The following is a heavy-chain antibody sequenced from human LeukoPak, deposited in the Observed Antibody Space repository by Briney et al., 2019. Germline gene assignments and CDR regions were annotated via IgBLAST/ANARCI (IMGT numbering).Heavy chain of an antibody. V-gene: IGHV4-59*08. D-gene: IGHD3-10*01. CDR3: ARASGPFDY. J-gene: IGHJ4*02. Sequence: KPSETLSLTCTVSGDSISSYYWSWIRQPPGKGLEWIGYIYYSGSTNYNPSLKSRVTISVDTSKNQFSLKLSSVTAADTAVYYCARASGPFDYWGQGTLVTVSS. CDR1: GDSISSYY. CDR2: IYYSGST.